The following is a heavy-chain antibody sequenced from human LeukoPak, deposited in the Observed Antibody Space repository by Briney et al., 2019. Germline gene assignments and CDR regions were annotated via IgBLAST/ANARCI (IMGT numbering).Heavy chain of an antibody. CDR2: ISAYNGDT. D-gene: IGHD6-19*01. CDR3: ARTSPRRTGWYLDY. V-gene: IGHV1-18*01. J-gene: IGHJ4*02. Sequence: ASVKVSCKASGYTFTSYGISWVRQAPGQGLEWMGWISAYNGDTNYAQKLQGRVTLTTETSTSTAYMELRSLRSDDTAVYYCARTSPRRTGWYLDYWGQGTLVTVSS. CDR1: GYTFTSYG.